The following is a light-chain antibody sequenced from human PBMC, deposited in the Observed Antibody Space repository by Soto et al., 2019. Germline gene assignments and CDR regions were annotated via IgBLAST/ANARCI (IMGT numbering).Light chain of an antibody. J-gene: IGKJ3*01. CDR3: HQYGLSPPYP. CDR1: QRVSSGY. CDR2: GAS. V-gene: IGKV3-20*01. Sequence: EVGLTQSPGTLSLSPGERATLSCRASQRVSSGYLAWYQQKPGQAPRLLIYGASNRATDIPDRFSGRGSGTDFTLTISRLEPEDFAVYYCHQYGLSPPYPFGPGTKVDIK.